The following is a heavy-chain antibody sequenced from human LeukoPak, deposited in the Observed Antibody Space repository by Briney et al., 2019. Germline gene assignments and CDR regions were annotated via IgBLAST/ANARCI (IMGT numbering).Heavy chain of an antibody. D-gene: IGHD4-17*01. CDR1: GYSFTNYW. CDR2: IYPGDSDT. Sequence: GESLKISCKGSGYSFTNYWIGWVRQMPGTGLEWMGIIYPGDSDTRYSPSFQGQVTISADKSISTAYLQWSSLKASDTAMYYCARHSLGYGDYGGYYYYYMDVWGKGTTVTISS. CDR3: ARHSLGYGDYGGYYYYYMDV. J-gene: IGHJ6*03. V-gene: IGHV5-51*01.